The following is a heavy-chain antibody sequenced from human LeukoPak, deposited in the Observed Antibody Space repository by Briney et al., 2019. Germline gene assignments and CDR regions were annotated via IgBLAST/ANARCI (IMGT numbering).Heavy chain of an antibody. Sequence: ASVKVSCKASGYTFTYRYLHWVRQAPGQALEWMGWITPFNGNTNYAQKFQDRVTITRDRSMSTAYMELSSLRSEDTATYYCAYFFDGSEDAFDIWGQGTMVTVSS. CDR3: AYFFDGSEDAFDI. CDR1: GYTFTYRY. D-gene: IGHD2/OR15-2a*01. V-gene: IGHV1-45*02. J-gene: IGHJ3*02. CDR2: ITPFNGNT.